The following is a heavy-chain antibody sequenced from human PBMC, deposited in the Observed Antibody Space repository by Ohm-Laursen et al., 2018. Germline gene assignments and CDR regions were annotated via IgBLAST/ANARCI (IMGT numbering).Heavy chain of an antibody. CDR1: GFTFSSYG. CDR3: ARDRTASTGYSYSD. CDR2: ISYDGSNK. J-gene: IGHJ4*02. D-gene: IGHD5-18*01. V-gene: IGHV3-30*03. Sequence: SLRLSCTASGFTFSSYGMHWVRQAPGKGLEWVAVISYDGSNKYYADSVKGRFTISRDNSKNTLYLQMNSLRAEDTAVYYCARDRTASTGYSYSDWGQGTLVTVSS.